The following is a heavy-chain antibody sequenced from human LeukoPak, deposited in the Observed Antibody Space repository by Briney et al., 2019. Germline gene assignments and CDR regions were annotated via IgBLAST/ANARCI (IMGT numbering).Heavy chain of an antibody. CDR2: ISGSGYST. Sequence: GGSLRLSCAASGFTFSGYAMNWVRQAPGKGLEWVSSISGSGYSTYFADSVKGRFTISRDNSKNTLYSQIDSLRAEDTAVYYCAVGTTIAAGGSDYFDYWGQGTLVTVSS. J-gene: IGHJ4*02. V-gene: IGHV3-23*01. CDR3: AVGTTIAAGGSDYFDY. CDR1: GFTFSGYA. D-gene: IGHD6-13*01.